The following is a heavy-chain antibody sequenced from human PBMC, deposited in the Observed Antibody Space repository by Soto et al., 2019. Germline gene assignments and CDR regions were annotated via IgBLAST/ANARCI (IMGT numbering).Heavy chain of an antibody. D-gene: IGHD4-17*01. Sequence: PSETLSLTCTVSGGSISSYYWSWIRQPPGKGLEWIGYIYYSGSTNSNPSLKRRVTISVDTSKNQFSLKLSSVTAADTAVYYCARTLFTYGNWFDPSGQGTLVIVSS. J-gene: IGHJ5*02. V-gene: IGHV4-59*01. CDR3: ARTLFTYGNWFDP. CDR2: IYYSGST. CDR1: GGSISSYY.